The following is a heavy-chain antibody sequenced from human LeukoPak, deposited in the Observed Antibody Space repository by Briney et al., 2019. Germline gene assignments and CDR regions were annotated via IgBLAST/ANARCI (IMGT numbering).Heavy chain of an antibody. Sequence: GGSLRLSCAASGFTFSSYGMHWVRQAPGKGLEWVAVISYDRSNKYYADSVKGRFTISRDNSKNTLYLQMNSLRAEDTAVYYCAKDWDTAMVTNYWGQGTLVTVSS. D-gene: IGHD5-18*01. V-gene: IGHV3-30*18. CDR3: AKDWDTAMVTNY. J-gene: IGHJ4*02. CDR2: ISYDRSNK. CDR1: GFTFSSYG.